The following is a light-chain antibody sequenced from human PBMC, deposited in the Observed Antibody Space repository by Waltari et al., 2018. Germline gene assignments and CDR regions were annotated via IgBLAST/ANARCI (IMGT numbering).Light chain of an antibody. CDR2: DVS. J-gene: IGLJ1*01. V-gene: IGLV2-14*03. Sequence: QSALAQPASVSGSPGQSITISCPGTNSDVGDYNSVSWYQQFPGKAPQLLIYDVSSRPSGISNRFSGSKSGNTASLTISGLQAEDEADYYCSSYSTSTALDVFGTGTKVTVL. CDR3: SSYSTSTALDV. CDR1: NSDVGDYNS.